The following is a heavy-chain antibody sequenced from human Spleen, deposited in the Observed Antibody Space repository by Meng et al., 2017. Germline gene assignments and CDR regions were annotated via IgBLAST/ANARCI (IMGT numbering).Heavy chain of an antibody. D-gene: IGHD5-12*01. V-gene: IGHV4-4*07. CDR3: ARISDYDAGAVDS. CDR1: GGSY. J-gene: IGHJ4*02. CDR2: IYSSGST. Sequence: SETLSLTCTVSGGSYWSWIRQPAGKGLEWIGRIYSSGSTNYNPSLKSRVTMSVYTSQNQLTLRLSSVTAADTAVYYCARISDYDAGAVDSWGQGTMVTVSS.